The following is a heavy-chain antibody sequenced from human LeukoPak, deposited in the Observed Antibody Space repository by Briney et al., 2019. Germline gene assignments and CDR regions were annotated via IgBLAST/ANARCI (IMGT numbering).Heavy chain of an antibody. Sequence: GESLKISCKGSGHIFTSCWIGWVRQMPGKGLEWMGIIYPADSDTRYSPSFQGQVTISADKSISTAYLQWSSLKASDTAMYYCARLYYGGKASFDFWGQGTLVTVSS. CDR2: IYPADSDT. CDR1: GHIFTSCW. J-gene: IGHJ4*02. D-gene: IGHD4-23*01. V-gene: IGHV5-51*01. CDR3: ARLYYGGKASFDF.